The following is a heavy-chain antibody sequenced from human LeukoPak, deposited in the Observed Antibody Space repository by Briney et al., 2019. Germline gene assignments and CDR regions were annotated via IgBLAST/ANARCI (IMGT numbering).Heavy chain of an antibody. D-gene: IGHD3-3*01. V-gene: IGHV7-4-1*01. CDR3: ARIGYNTLDY. J-gene: IGHJ4*02. Sequence: GASVKVSCKASGGTFSSYAIHWVRQAPGQRLEWMGWINTNTGNPSYALDFTGRLVLSLDTSVSTADLHLDSLKAEDTAVYFCARIGYNTLDYWGQGTLVTVSS. CDR1: GGTFSSYA. CDR2: INTNTGNP.